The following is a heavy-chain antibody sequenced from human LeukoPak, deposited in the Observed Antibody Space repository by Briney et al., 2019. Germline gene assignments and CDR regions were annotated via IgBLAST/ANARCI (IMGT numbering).Heavy chain of an antibody. D-gene: IGHD5-12*01. V-gene: IGHV4-59*01. CDR1: GGSISSYY. Sequence: SSETLSLTCSVSGGSISSYYWSWIRQPPGKGLEWIGYIYYSGSTNYNPSLKSRVTISVDTSKNQFSLKLSSVTAADTAVYYCARVTLRTDAFDIWGQGTMVTVSS. J-gene: IGHJ3*02. CDR2: IYYSGST. CDR3: ARVTLRTDAFDI.